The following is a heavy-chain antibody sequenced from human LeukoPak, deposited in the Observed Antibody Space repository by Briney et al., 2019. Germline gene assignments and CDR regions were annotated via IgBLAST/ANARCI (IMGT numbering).Heavy chain of an antibody. CDR3: AFNYYDSTGNAFDI. J-gene: IGHJ3*02. Sequence: ASVKVSCKAAGYIFTNYYLHWVRQAPGQRLEWMGWINAGNGNTKYSQKFQGRVTITRDTSASTAYMGLSSLISEDTAVYYCAFNYYDSTGNAFDIWGQGTMVTVSS. CDR2: INAGNGNT. V-gene: IGHV1-3*01. CDR1: GYIFTNYY. D-gene: IGHD3-22*01.